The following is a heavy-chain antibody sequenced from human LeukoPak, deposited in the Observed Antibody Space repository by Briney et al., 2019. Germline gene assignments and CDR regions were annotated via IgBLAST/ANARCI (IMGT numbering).Heavy chain of an antibody. CDR3: ARVMRDMVVPTGDEYYYYYMDV. D-gene: IGHD2-21*01. Sequence: SETLSLTCTVSGGSISSGGYYWSWIRQHPGKGLEWIGYIYYSGSTYYNPSLKSRVTISVDTSKNQFSLKLSSVTAADTAVYYCARVMRDMVVPTGDEYYYYYMDVWGKGTTVTVSS. V-gene: IGHV4-31*03. J-gene: IGHJ6*03. CDR2: IYYSGST. CDR1: GGSISSGGYY.